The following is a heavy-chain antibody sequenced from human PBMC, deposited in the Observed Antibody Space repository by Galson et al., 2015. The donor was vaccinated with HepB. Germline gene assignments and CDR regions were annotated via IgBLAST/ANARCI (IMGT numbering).Heavy chain of an antibody. D-gene: IGHD3-22*01. V-gene: IGHV3-30-3*01. J-gene: IGHJ4*02. CDR1: GFTFGSYA. Sequence: SLRLSCAASGFTFGSYAMHWARQAPGKGLEWVAVISYDGSNKNYADSVHGRYTISRDNSKNTLYLQVNSLQADDTAVYYCARAGYKANGGYSHYWGQGTLVTVSS. CDR3: ARAGYKANGGYSHY. CDR2: ISYDGSNK.